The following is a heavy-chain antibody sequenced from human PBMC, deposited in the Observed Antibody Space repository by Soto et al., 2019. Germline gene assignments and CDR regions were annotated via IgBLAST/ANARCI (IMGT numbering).Heavy chain of an antibody. CDR2: IIPMFSTP. V-gene: IGHV1-69*13. Sequence: GASVKVSCKASGGNLRSEAISWVRQAPGHGLEWMGRIIPMFSTPHYAQKFQGRVTIIADESTTTVNMEMRGLTYEDTAVYYCARAQFSDILTADDYGMDVWGQGTSVTVSS. J-gene: IGHJ6*02. D-gene: IGHD3-9*01. CDR3: ARAQFSDILTADDYGMDV. CDR1: GGNLRSEA.